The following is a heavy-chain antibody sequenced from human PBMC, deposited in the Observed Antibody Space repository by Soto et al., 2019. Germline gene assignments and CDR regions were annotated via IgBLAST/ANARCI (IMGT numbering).Heavy chain of an antibody. J-gene: IGHJ4*02. Sequence: PGGSLRLSCAASGFTFSSYAMSWVRQAPGKGLEWVSAISGSGGSTYYADSVKGRFTISRDNSKNTLYLQMNSLRAEDTAVYYCAKGWGGSGYKKAPIFDYWGQGTLVTVSS. V-gene: IGHV3-23*01. CDR2: ISGSGGST. D-gene: IGHD5-12*01. CDR3: AKGWGGSGYKKAPIFDY. CDR1: GFTFSSYA.